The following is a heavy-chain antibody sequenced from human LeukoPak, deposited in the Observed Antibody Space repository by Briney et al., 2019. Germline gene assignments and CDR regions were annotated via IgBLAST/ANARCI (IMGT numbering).Heavy chain of an antibody. V-gene: IGHV1-2*02. Sequence: ASVKVSCKASGYTFTAYSMHWVQQAPGQGLEWMGWINPNSGGTDCAQRFQGRVTMTRDTSITMLYMEMSSLTPDDTAVYYCARAGYCSDGKCYTFDYWGQGTLVTVSS. CDR1: GYTFTAYS. CDR2: INPNSGGT. J-gene: IGHJ4*02. CDR3: ARAGYCSDGKCYTFDY. D-gene: IGHD2-15*01.